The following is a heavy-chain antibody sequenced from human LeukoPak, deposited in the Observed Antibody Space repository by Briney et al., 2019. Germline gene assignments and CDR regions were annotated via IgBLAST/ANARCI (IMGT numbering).Heavy chain of an antibody. CDR1: GFTFSKYG. D-gene: IGHD3-10*01. V-gene: IGHV3-30*18. CDR3: AKSGSGSNYYYYYMDV. CDR2: ISYDGSNK. J-gene: IGHJ6*03. Sequence: GKSLRLSCAASGFTFSKYGIHWVRQAPGKGLEWVGVISYDGSNKYYGDSVEGRFTLSRDNSKNTLYLQMNSLRAEDTAVYYYAKSGSGSNYYYYYMDVWGKGTTVTVSS.